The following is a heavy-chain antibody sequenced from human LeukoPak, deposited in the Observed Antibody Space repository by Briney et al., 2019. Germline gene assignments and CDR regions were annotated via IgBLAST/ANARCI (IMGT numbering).Heavy chain of an antibody. V-gene: IGHV4-34*01. CDR2: INHSGNT. D-gene: IGHD1-14*01. CDR1: GGSFSGSY. J-gene: IGHJ4*02. CDR3: ARGALGPWYHHFDY. Sequence: PSETLSLTCAVSGGSFSGSYWSWIRQPPGKGLEWIGEINHSGNTNYHPSLKSRVTISLDTSKNQFSLKLSSVTAADTAMYYCARGALGPWYHHFDYWGQGTLVTVSS.